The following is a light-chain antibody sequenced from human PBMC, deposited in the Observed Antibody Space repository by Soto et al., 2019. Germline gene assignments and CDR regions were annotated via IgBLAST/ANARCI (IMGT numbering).Light chain of an antibody. CDR1: QSISSW. CDR2: KAS. V-gene: IGKV1-5*03. J-gene: IGKJ2*01. Sequence: DIQMTQSPSTLSASVGDRVTITCRASQSISSWLDWYQQKPGKAPKFLIYKASSLESGVPSRFSGSGSGTEFTRTISRQQPDDFATYYCQRYSSWYTFGQGTKLEIK. CDR3: QRYSSWYT.